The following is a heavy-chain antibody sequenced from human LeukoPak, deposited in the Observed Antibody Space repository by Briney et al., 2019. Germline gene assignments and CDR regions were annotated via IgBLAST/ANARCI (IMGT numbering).Heavy chain of an antibody. CDR3: AKVVGPYYYDSSGQNWFDP. Sequence: GGSLRLSCAASGFTFSSYAMSWFRQAPGKGLEWVSGISGSGGSTYYADSVKGRFTISRDNSKNTLYLQMNSVRAEDTAVYYSAKVVGPYYYDSSGQNWFDPWGQGTLVTVSS. V-gene: IGHV3-23*01. D-gene: IGHD3-22*01. CDR1: GFTFSSYA. CDR2: ISGSGGST. J-gene: IGHJ5*02.